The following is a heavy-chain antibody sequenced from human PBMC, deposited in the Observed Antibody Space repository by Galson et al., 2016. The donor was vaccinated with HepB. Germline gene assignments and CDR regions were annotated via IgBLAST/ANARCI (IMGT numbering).Heavy chain of an antibody. V-gene: IGHV3-21*01. CDR2: ITASSAYI. Sequence: SLRLSCAASGFTFGSYIMNWVRQAPGKGLEWVSSITASSAYIYYADSVKGRFTISRDNAKNPLYLQMNSLRAEDTAVYYCARGVRGSSWYARYFDLWGRGTLVTVSS. J-gene: IGHJ2*01. CDR1: GFTFGSYI. CDR3: ARGVRGSSWYARYFDL. D-gene: IGHD6-13*01.